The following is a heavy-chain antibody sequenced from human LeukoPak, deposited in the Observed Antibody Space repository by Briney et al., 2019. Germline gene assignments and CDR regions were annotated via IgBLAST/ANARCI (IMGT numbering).Heavy chain of an antibody. Sequence: GGSLRLSCAASGFTFSSYAMHWVRQAPGKGLEWVAVISYDGSNKYYADSVKGRFTISRDNSKNTLYLQMNSLRAEDTAVYYCAREAVAVTYDYWGQGTLVTVSS. V-gene: IGHV3-30-3*01. CDR3: AREAVAVTYDY. CDR2: ISYDGSNK. D-gene: IGHD6-19*01. J-gene: IGHJ4*02. CDR1: GFTFSSYA.